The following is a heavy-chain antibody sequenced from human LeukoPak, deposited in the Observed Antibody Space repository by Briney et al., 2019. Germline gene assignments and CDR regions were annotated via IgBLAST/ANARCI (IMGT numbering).Heavy chain of an antibody. CDR2: ISGSGGST. CDR1: GFTFSSYA. D-gene: IGHD2-15*01. J-gene: IGHJ4*02. V-gene: IGHV3-23*01. CDR3: AKDAELLQDY. Sequence: GGSLRLSCAASGFTFSSYAMSWVRQAPGKGLEWVSAISGSGGSTYYADSVKGRFTSSRDNSKNTLYLQMDSLRAEGTTVYYCAKDAELLQDYWGQGTLVTVSS.